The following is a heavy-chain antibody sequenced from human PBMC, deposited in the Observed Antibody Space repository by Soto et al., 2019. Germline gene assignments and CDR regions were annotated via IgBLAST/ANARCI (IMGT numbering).Heavy chain of an antibody. V-gene: IGHV3-74*01. CDR2: IRGDGADA. Sequence: EVELVESGGGLVQPGGSLRLSCSTSGFIFSNYWVHWVRQAPGKGLVWVSRIRGDGADANDADSVKGRFTISKDNAKSALYLQMDSLRVDDTAIYYCASELVLGSGGLGHWGQGTLVTVSS. J-gene: IGHJ4*02. D-gene: IGHD3-10*01. CDR3: ASELVLGSGGLGH. CDR1: GFIFSNYW.